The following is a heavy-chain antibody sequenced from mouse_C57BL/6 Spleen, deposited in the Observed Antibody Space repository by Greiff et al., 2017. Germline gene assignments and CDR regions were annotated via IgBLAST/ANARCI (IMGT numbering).Heavy chain of an antibody. CDR3: ARYYDHDGSYCDY. D-gene: IGHD2-4*01. J-gene: IGHJ2*01. V-gene: IGHV1-26*01. Sequence: VQLQQSGPELVKPGASVKISCKASGYTFTDYYMNWVKQSHGKSLEWIGDINPNNGGTSYNQKFKGKATLTVDKSSSTAYMELRSLTSEDSAVYYCARYYDHDGSYCDYWGQGTTLTVSS. CDR2: INPNNGGT. CDR1: GYTFTDYY.